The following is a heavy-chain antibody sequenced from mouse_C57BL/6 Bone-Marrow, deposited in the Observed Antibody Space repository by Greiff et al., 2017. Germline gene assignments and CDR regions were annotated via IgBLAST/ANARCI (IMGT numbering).Heavy chain of an antibody. CDR3: ARYDYDGQYYYARDY. CDR1: GYTFTSYW. V-gene: IGHV1-64*01. J-gene: IGHJ4*01. D-gene: IGHD2-4*01. Sequence: QVQLQQPGAELVKPGASVKLSCKASGYTFTSYWMHWVKQRPGQGLEWIGMIHPNSGSTNYNEKFKSKATLTVDKSSSTAYMQLSSLTSEDSAVYYCARYDYDGQYYYARDYWGQGTSVTVSS. CDR2: IHPNSGST.